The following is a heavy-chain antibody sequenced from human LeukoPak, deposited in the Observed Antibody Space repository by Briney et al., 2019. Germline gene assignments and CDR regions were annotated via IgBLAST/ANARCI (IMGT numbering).Heavy chain of an antibody. CDR3: ASSSSCIGYDAFDI. CDR1: GGTFSSYA. CDR2: IIPIFGTA. J-gene: IGHJ3*02. D-gene: IGHD6-6*01. V-gene: IGHV1-69*13. Sequence: SVKVSCKASGGTFSSYAISWVRQAPGQGLEWRGGIIPIFGTANYAQKFQGRVTITADESTSTAYMELSSLRSEDTAVYYCASSSSCIGYDAFDIWGQGTMVTVSS.